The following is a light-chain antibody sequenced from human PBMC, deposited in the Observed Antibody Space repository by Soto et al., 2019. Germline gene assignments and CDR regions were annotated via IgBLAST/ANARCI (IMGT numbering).Light chain of an antibody. J-gene: IGKJ4*01. V-gene: IGKV3D-20*02. CDR3: HHRSDWLT. Sequence: EIVLTQSPGTLSLSPGERATLSCRASQSVSSSYLAWYQQKPGQAPRLLIYGASSRATGIPDRFSGSGSGTDFTLTISSLEPEDVAVYYCHHRSDWLTLGGGTRVEIK. CDR1: QSVSSSY. CDR2: GAS.